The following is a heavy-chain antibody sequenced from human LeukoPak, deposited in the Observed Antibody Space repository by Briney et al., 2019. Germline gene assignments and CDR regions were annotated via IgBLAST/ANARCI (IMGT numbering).Heavy chain of an antibody. J-gene: IGHJ3*01. D-gene: IGHD2-15*01. CDR3: ARGLRGGLTGNDLLDV. CDR1: GYTFTSYY. V-gene: IGHV1-46*01. CDR2: INPSGGST. Sequence: ASVKVSCKASGYTFTSYYMHWVRQAPGQGLEWMGIINPSGGSTSYAQKFQGRVTMTSDSSTTTAYMELRSLTSEDTALYYCARGLRGGLTGNDLLDVWGLGTMVIVTS.